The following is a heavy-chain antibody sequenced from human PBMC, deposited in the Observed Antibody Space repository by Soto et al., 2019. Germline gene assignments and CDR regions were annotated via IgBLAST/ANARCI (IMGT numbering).Heavy chain of an antibody. V-gene: IGHV4-59*01. J-gene: IGHJ6*02. CDR1: GGSISTYF. CDR2: INYSGNT. D-gene: IGHD3-3*01. CDR3: ARDRGGGSIFGGHYGMDV. Sequence: QVQLRESGPGLLKPSETLSLTCTVSGGSISTYFWSWIRQPPGKGPEWLGYINYSGNTNYNPSLNTRATMSIDTSKTEFSLKLRSVTATDTAVYYCARDRGGGSIFGGHYGMDVWGQGTTVTVSS.